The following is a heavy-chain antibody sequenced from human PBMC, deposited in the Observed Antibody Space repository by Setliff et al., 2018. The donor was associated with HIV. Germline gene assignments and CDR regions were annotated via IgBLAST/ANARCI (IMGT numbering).Heavy chain of an antibody. CDR1: GGSISSGIYY. Sequence: SETLSLTCIVSGGSISSGIYYWRWIRQPAGKGLEWIGRICTNGSTYYNPSLKSRVTMSVDTSKNQFSLKLISVTAADTAVYYCATLDHSGGNFLAYWGQGSLVTVSS. V-gene: IGHV4-61*02. CDR2: ICTNGST. CDR3: ATLDHSGGNFLAY. J-gene: IGHJ4*02. D-gene: IGHD2-21*02.